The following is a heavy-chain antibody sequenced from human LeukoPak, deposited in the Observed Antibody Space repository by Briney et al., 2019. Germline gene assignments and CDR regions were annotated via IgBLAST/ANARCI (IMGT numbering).Heavy chain of an antibody. J-gene: IGHJ4*02. Sequence: GGSLRLSCAASGFTFSSYSMNWVRQAPGKGLEWVSSISSSSSYIYYADSVKGRFTISRDNAKNSLYLQMNSLRAEDTAVYYCAKEGGLYGGPFDYWGQGTLVTVSS. CDR1: GFTFSSYS. V-gene: IGHV3-21*04. CDR3: AKEGGLYGGPFDY. CDR2: ISSSSSYI. D-gene: IGHD4-23*01.